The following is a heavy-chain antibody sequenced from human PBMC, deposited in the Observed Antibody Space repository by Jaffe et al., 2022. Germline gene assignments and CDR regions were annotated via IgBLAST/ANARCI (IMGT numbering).Heavy chain of an antibody. CDR2: INAGNGNT. V-gene: IGHV1-3*01. Sequence: QVQLVQSGAEVKKPGASVKVSCKASGYTFTSYAMHWVRQAPGQRLEWMGWINAGNGNTKYSQKFQGRVTITRDTSASTAYMELSSLRSEDTAVYYCARDPPSYCSSTSCYEGPYYFDYWGQGTLVTVSS. CDR1: GYTFTSYA. D-gene: IGHD2-2*01. J-gene: IGHJ4*02. CDR3: ARDPPSYCSSTSCYEGPYYFDY.